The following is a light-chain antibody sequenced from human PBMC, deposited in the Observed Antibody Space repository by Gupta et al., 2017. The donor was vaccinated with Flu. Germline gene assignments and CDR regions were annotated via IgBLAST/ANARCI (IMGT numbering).Light chain of an antibody. V-gene: IGLV1-51*01. CDR3: GAWDNSRSDGV. CDR2: DNN. J-gene: IGLJ3*02. Sequence: QSVFTPPPSVSASPGQTVPISCSGSGSNIGSNYVSWYQQFPGTAPRLLMFDNNERPSGIPDRFSGSKSGTSATLGITGLQTGDEADYYCGAWDNSRSDGVFGGGTKVTVL. CDR1: GSNIGSNY.